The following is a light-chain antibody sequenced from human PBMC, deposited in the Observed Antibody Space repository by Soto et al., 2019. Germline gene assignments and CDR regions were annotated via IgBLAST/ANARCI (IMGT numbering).Light chain of an antibody. V-gene: IGLV2-11*01. CDR2: DVS. Sequence: QSVLTQPRSVSGSPGQSVTISCTGTSSDVGGYNYVSWYQQHPGKPPKLMICDVSKRPSGVPDRFSCSKSGNAASLTISGLQAEDEADYYCCSYAGSYTWVFGGGTKLTVL. CDR1: SSDVGGYNY. CDR3: CSYAGSYTWV. J-gene: IGLJ3*02.